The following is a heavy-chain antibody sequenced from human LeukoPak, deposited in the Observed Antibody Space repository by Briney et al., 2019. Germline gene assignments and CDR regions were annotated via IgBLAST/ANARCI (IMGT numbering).Heavy chain of an antibody. D-gene: IGHD2-2*01. CDR2: IKSNPNGGTT. CDR3: ATGGIVVVPTAPWAGFDY. Sequence: GGSLRLSCAVSGLTFSDAWMNWVRQAPGKGLEWVGRIKSNPNGGTTEYAAPVKGRFTVSRDDSKDTFYLQMNSLKTEDTAVYYCATGGIVVVPTAPWAGFDYWGQGTLVTVSS. J-gene: IGHJ4*02. V-gene: IGHV3-15*01. CDR1: GLTFSDAW.